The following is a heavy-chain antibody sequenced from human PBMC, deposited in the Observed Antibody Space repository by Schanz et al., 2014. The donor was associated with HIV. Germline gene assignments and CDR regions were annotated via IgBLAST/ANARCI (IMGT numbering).Heavy chain of an antibody. D-gene: IGHD3-16*01. V-gene: IGHV3-30*03. CDR3: ARVANWDYYGMDV. CDR1: GFIFSSYG. CDR2: ISLDGDNK. J-gene: IGHJ6*02. Sequence: QVQLVESGGGVVQPGRSLRLSCAASGFIFSSYGMHWVRQAPGKGLEWVAVISLDGDNKYYADSVKGRFTISRDDSKNLLSLQMNSLRAEDTAVYYCARVANWDYYGMDVWGRGTTVTVSS.